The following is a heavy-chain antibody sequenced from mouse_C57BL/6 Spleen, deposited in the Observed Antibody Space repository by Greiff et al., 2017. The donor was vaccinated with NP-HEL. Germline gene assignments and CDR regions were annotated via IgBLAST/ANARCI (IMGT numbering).Heavy chain of an antibody. CDR2: TNPTNGRT. V-gene: IGHV1S81*02. Sequence: VQLQQSGAELVKAGASVKMSCKASGYTFTSYWMHWVKQRLGQGLEWFAETNPTNGRTYYNEKFKSKATLTVDKSSSTAYMLLSGPPFEDSAVYYCARIKKIVATYFDYWGKAPLSQSPQ. D-gene: IGHD1-1*01. CDR3: ARIKKIVATYFDY. CDR1: GYTFTSYW. J-gene: IGHJ2*01.